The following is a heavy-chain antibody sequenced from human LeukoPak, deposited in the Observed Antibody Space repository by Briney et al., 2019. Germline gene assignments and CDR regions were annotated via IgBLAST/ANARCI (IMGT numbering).Heavy chain of an antibody. Sequence: PSETLSLTCTVSGYSISSGYYWGWIRQPPGKGLEWIGSIYHSGSTYYNPSLKSRVTISVDTSKNQFSLKLSSVTAADTAVYYCARGNGIVVVPAAITFDPWGQGTLVTVSS. CDR1: GYSISSGYY. D-gene: IGHD2-2*01. CDR2: IYHSGST. CDR3: ARGNGIVVVPAAITFDP. V-gene: IGHV4-38-2*02. J-gene: IGHJ5*02.